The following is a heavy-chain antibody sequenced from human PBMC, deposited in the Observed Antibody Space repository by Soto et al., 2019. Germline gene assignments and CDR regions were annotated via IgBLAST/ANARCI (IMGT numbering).Heavy chain of an antibody. V-gene: IGHV1-69*13. J-gene: IGHJ4*02. CDR2: IIPIFGTA. CDR1: GGTFSSYA. CDR3: ARGAENNDFDY. D-gene: IGHD1-1*01. Sequence: VASVKVSCKASGGTFSSYAISWVRQAPGQGLEWMGGIIPIFGTANYAQKFQGRVTITADESTSTAYMELSSLRSEDTAVYYCARGAENNDFDYWGQGTLVTSPQ.